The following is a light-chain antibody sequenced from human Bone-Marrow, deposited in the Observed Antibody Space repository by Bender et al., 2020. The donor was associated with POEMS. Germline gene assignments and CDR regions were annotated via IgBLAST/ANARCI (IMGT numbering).Light chain of an antibody. CDR1: TLGDKY. Sequence: SYDLTQPPSVSVSPGQTATVTCSGETLGDKYVSWYQQKPGQSPVLVIYQDTQRPSGIPARFSGSNSGNTATLTISGTQAMDEADYYCQAWDTSGTYVFGSGTRVTIL. CDR2: QDT. CDR3: QAWDTSGTYV. J-gene: IGLJ1*01. V-gene: IGLV3-1*01.